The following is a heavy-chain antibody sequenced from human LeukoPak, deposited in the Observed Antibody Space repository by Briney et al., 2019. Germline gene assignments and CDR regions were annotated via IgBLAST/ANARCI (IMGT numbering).Heavy chain of an antibody. D-gene: IGHD6-13*01. CDR3: ARDVIAAAGKGAFDI. V-gene: IGHV3-30*04. CDR2: ISYDGSNK. J-gene: IGHJ3*02. CDR1: GFTLSSYA. Sequence: GGSLRLSCAASGFTLSSYAMHWVRQAPGKGLDWVAVISYDGSNKYYADSVKGRFTISRANSKNTLYLQMNSLRAEDTAVYYCARDVIAAAGKGAFDIWGEGTMVTVSS.